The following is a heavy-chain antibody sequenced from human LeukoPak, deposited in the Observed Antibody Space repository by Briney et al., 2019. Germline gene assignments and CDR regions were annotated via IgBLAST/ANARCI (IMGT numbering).Heavy chain of an antibody. CDR1: GFTFSSYG. CDR3: ASVECGGDCYFDY. CDR2: LQYDGSSE. D-gene: IGHD2-21*01. V-gene: IGHV3-30*12. J-gene: IGHJ4*02. Sequence: GGSLRLSCAASGFTFSSYGIHWVRQAPGKGLEWVAFLQYDGSSEFYADSVKGRFTISRDNSKNTLYLQMNSLRAEDTAVYYCASVECGGDCYFDYWGQGTLVTVSS.